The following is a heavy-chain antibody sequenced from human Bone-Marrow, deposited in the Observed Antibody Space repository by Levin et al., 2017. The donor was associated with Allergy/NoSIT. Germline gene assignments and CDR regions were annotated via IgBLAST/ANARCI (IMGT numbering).Heavy chain of an antibody. Sequence: GGSLRLSCAASRFIFRDYYMTWIRQAPGRGPEWLAQISTSGSTTHYSDSVRGRFTISRDNAMNSLYLEMNSLRVEDTAVYYCARFGYGYYFGMDVWGQGTTVTVSS. CDR2: ISTSGSTT. D-gene: IGHD3-10*01. V-gene: IGHV3-11*01. CDR3: ARFGYGYYFGMDV. CDR1: RFIFRDYY. J-gene: IGHJ6*02.